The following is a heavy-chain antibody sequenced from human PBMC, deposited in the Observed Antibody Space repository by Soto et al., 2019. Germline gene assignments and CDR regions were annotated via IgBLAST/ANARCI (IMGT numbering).Heavy chain of an antibody. V-gene: IGHV1-69*13. CDR2: IIPIFGTA. CDR3: ARVYHPEEQWLVWEGSWFDP. CDR1: GGTFSSYA. J-gene: IGHJ5*02. D-gene: IGHD6-19*01. Sequence: ASVKVSCKASGGTFSSYAISWVRQAPGQGLEWMGGIIPIFGTANYAQKFQGRVTITADESTSTAYMELSSLRSEDTAVYYCARVYHPEEQWLVWEGSWFDPWGQGTLVTVSS.